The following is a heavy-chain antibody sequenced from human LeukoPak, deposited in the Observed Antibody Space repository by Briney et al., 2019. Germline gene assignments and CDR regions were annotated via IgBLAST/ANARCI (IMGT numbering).Heavy chain of an antibody. CDR2: ISASGGST. CDR1: GFTFSSSA. Sequence: GGSLRLSCAASGFTFSSSAMSWVRQVPGKGLEWVSGISASGGSTSYADSVRGRFTISRDNSKNTLYVQMNSLRAEDTAVYYCARLFRVVVPAANTHFDYWGQETLVTVSS. CDR3: ARLFRVVVPAANTHFDY. J-gene: IGHJ4*02. D-gene: IGHD2-2*01. V-gene: IGHV3-23*01.